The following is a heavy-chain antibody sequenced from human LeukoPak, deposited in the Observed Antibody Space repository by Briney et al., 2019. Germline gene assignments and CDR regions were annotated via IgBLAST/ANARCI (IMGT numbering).Heavy chain of an antibody. J-gene: IGHJ4*02. CDR2: IYSGGST. Sequence: GGSLRFSCAASGFTVSSNYMSWVRQAPGKGLEWVSVIYSGGSTYYADSVKGRFTISRDNSKNTLYLQMNSLRAEDTAVHYCSAFGEPDYWGQGTLVTVSS. D-gene: IGHD3-10*01. CDR1: GFTVSSNY. V-gene: IGHV3-53*01. CDR3: SAFGEPDY.